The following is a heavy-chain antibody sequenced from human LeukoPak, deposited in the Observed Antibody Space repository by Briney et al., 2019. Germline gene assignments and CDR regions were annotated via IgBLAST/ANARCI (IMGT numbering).Heavy chain of an antibody. J-gene: IGHJ4*02. V-gene: IGHV3-23*01. CDR1: GFTFSSYA. Sequence: PGGSLRLSCAASGFTFSSYAMSWVRQAPGKGLEWVSVISGSGGSTYYADSVKGRFTISRDNSKNMLYLQMNSLRAEDTAVYYCARGYDSSGYYYVGFDYWGQGTLVTVSS. D-gene: IGHD3-22*01. CDR3: ARGYDSSGYYYVGFDY. CDR2: ISGSGGST.